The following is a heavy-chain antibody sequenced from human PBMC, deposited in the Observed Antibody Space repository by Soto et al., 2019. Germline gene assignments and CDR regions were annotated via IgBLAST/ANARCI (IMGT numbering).Heavy chain of an antibody. J-gene: IGHJ6*02. CDR2: IWYDGSNK. D-gene: IGHD6-13*01. CDR1: GFIFNDYA. Sequence: QVQLVESGGGVVQPGGSLRLSCAASGFIFNDYAMHWVRQAPGKGLEWVSFIWYDGSNKHYADSVEGRFTIARDNTKNTLHLQMNSLRLEDTAVYYCARDPSASGFALDVWGQGTTVTV. V-gene: IGHV3-33*01. CDR3: ARDPSASGFALDV.